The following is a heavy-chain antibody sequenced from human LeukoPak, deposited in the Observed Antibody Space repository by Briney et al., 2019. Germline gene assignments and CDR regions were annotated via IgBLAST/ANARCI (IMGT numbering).Heavy chain of an antibody. CDR1: GGSISSYY. J-gene: IGHJ5*02. V-gene: IGHV4-59*01. CDR2: IYYSGST. D-gene: IGHD3-3*01. CDR3: ARASYYDFWSANNWFDP. Sequence: PSETLSLTCTVSGGSISSYYWSWIRQPPGKGLEWIGYIYYSGSTNYNPSLKSRVTISVDTSKNQFSLKLSSVTAADTAVYYCARASYYDFWSANNWFDPWGQGTLVTVSS.